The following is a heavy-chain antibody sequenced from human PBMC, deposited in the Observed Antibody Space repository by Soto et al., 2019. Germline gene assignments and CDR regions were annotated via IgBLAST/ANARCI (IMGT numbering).Heavy chain of an antibody. D-gene: IGHD3-10*01. CDR1: GGSISSGGYY. V-gene: IGHV4-31*03. J-gene: IGHJ5*02. CDR2: IYYSGST. CDR3: ARESERFGEFNWFDP. Sequence: QVQLQESGPGLVKPSQTLSLTCTVSGGSISSGGYYWSWIRQHPGKGLEWIGYIYYSGSTYYNPSLKSRVTISVDTSKNQFSLKLSSVTAADTAVYYCARESERFGEFNWFDPWGQGTLVTVSS.